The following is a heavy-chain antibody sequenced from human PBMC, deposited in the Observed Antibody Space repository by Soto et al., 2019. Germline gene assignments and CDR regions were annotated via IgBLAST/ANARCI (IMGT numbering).Heavy chain of an antibody. CDR3: AKDGRGSGSHYNSFGY. Sequence: EVQLVESGGGLIQPGGSLKLSCAASGFTVGNNYMRWVRQAPGKGLEWVSLIYSTGTTKYADSVKGRFTVSRDNAKNTLYLQMNSLRAKDTAVYYCAKDGRGSGSHYNSFGYWGQGTLVPVSS. V-gene: IGHV3-53*01. D-gene: IGHD3-10*01. CDR1: GFTVGNNY. J-gene: IGHJ4*02. CDR2: IYSTGTT.